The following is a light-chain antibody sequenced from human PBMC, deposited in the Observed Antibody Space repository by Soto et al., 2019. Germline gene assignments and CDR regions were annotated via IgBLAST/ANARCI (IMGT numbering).Light chain of an antibody. CDR3: QQRSNWPPLT. Sequence: EIVLTQSPATLSLSPGERATLSCRASQSVSTYLAWYQQKPGQAPRLLIYDASPRATGIPARFSGSGSGTDFTLTISSREPEDFAVYYCQQRSNWPPLTFGGGTKVEIK. J-gene: IGKJ4*01. V-gene: IGKV3-11*01. CDR1: QSVSTY. CDR2: DAS.